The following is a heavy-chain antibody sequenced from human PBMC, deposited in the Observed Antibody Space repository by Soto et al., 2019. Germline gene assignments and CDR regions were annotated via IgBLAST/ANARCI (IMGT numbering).Heavy chain of an antibody. Sequence: QVQLVQSGAEVKKPGASVKVSCKASGYTFTSYAMHWVRQAPGQRLEWMGWINAGNGNTKYSQKFKGRVTITRDTSASTAYMELSSLXXXXXXXYXCARADYYYLDYWGQGTLVTVSS. CDR3: ARADYYYLDY. V-gene: IGHV1-3*01. CDR1: GYTFTSYA. D-gene: IGHD3-10*01. CDR2: INAGNGNT. J-gene: IGHJ4*02.